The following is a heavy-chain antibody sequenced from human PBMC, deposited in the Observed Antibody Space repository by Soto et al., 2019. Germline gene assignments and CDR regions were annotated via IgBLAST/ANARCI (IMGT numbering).Heavy chain of an antibody. Sequence: SETLSLTCSLSGASVADHYWSWIRQPPGKSLEWVAFIYHSGGTDYSPSLQSRVSLSVDTSKNQLSLRLSSVTAADTAVYFCARGDLGPDDMLFFASWGKGPRVTAS. CDR1: GASVADHY. V-gene: IGHV4-59*02. J-gene: IGHJ4*02. CDR2: IYHSGGT. CDR3: ARGDLGPDDMLFFAS. D-gene: IGHD2-21*02.